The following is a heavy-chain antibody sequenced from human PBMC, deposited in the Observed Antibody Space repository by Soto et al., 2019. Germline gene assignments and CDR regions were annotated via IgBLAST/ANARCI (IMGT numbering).Heavy chain of an antibody. CDR3: ARPNHYYDSSGYSPGWFDP. D-gene: IGHD3-22*01. J-gene: IGHJ5*02. V-gene: IGHV4-59*01. CDR1: GGSISSYY. Sequence: PSETLSLTXTVSGGSISSYYWSWIRQPPGKGLEWIGYIYYSGSTNYNPSLKSRVTISVDTSKNQFSLKLSSVTAADTAVYYCARPNHYYDSSGYSPGWFDPWGQGTLVTVSS. CDR2: IYYSGST.